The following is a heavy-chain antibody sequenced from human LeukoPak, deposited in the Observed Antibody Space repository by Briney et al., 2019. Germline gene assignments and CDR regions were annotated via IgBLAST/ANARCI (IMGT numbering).Heavy chain of an antibody. V-gene: IGHV4-59*08. J-gene: IGHJ4*02. CDR2: IYYSGST. CDR3: ARRPLFDY. Sequence: SETLSLTCTVSGGSISGYYWSWIRQPPGKGLEWIAYIYYSGSTNYNPSLKSRVTISVDTSKNQFSLKVSSVTAADTAVYYCARRPLFDYWGQGTLVTVSS. CDR1: GGSISGYY.